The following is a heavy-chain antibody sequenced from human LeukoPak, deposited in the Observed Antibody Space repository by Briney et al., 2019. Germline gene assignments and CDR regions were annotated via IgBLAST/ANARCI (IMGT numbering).Heavy chain of an antibody. CDR2: ISWNGAIM. J-gene: IGHJ6*02. Sequence: PGGSLRLSCATSGFKFDDYGMHWVRQAPRKGLEWVSGISWNGAIMVYADSVKGRFTISRDNAKSSLYLQMNGLRAEDTALYYCAKDISIGGFADGYFYGMDAWGQGTTVTVSS. V-gene: IGHV3-9*01. CDR1: GFKFDDYG. D-gene: IGHD4-23*01. CDR3: AKDISIGGFADGYFYGMDA.